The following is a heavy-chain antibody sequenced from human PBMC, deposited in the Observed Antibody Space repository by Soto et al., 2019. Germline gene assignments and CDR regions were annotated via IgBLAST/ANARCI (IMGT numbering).Heavy chain of an antibody. J-gene: IGHJ4*02. CDR3: ARQYFDWLLWNY. V-gene: IGHV3-11*01. CDR2: ISSSGSII. D-gene: IGHD3-9*01. CDR1: GFTFSDYY. Sequence: QVQLVESGGGLVKPGGSLRLSCAASGFTFSDYYMSWIRQAPGKGLEWVSYISSSGSIIYYADSWKGQFTISRYNAKNSLYLQMNSLRAEDTAVYYCARQYFDWLLWNYWGQGTLVTVSS.